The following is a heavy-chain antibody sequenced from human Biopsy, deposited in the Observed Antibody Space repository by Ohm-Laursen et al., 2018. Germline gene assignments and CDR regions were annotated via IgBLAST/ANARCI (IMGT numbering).Heavy chain of an antibody. CDR3: GRVWLWRGYGMDV. V-gene: IGHV4-59*11. CDR1: GGSMSDHY. J-gene: IGHJ6*02. CDR2: IYYTGKT. Sequence: SETLSLTCTVSGGSMSDHYWSWLRQTPGKGLEWLGYIYYTGKTTYNPPLESRITISVDTSKNKFSLQLDSMTAADTAVYYCGRVWLWRGYGMDVWGQGTTVTVSS. D-gene: IGHD6-19*01.